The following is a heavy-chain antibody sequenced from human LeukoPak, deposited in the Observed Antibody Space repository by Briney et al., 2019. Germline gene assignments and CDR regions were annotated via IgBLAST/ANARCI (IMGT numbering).Heavy chain of an antibody. D-gene: IGHD1-14*01. CDR1: GFTVSSNY. CDR2: IDSGRST. Sequence: GGSLRLSCAVSGFTVSSNYMSWVRQAPGKGLEWVSVIDSGRSTYYADSVKGRFTISRDNSKNTLYLQMNSLRAEDTAVYYCARGIPEWFDPWGQGTLVTVSS. J-gene: IGHJ5*02. V-gene: IGHV3-66*01. CDR3: ARGIPEWFDP.